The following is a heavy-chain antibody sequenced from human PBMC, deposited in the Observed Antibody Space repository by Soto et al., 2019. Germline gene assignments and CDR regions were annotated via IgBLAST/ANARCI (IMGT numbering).Heavy chain of an antibody. CDR3: ARGGITIFGVVIETYFDY. CDR1: GGTFSSYA. CDR2: IIPIFGTA. D-gene: IGHD3-3*01. V-gene: IGHV1-69*12. Sequence: QVQLVQSGAEVKKPGSSVKVSCKASGGTFSSYAISWVRQAPGQGLEWMGGIIPIFGTANYAQKFQGRVTITADESTSTAYMELSSLRSEDTAVYYCARGGITIFGVVIETYFDYWGQGTLVTVSS. J-gene: IGHJ4*02.